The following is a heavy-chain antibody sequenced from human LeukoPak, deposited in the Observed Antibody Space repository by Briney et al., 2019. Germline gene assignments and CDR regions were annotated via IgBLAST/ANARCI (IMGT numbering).Heavy chain of an antibody. CDR3: ATRPPSETYFAVFDY. Sequence: GGSLRLSCAASGFTFSSYAMSWVRQAPGKGLEWVSAISGSGGSTYYADSVKGRFTISRDNSKNTLYLQMNSLRAEDTAVYFCATRPPSETYFAVFDYWGQGTLVTVSS. J-gene: IGHJ4*02. CDR2: ISGSGGST. CDR1: GFTFSSYA. V-gene: IGHV3-23*01. D-gene: IGHD1-26*01.